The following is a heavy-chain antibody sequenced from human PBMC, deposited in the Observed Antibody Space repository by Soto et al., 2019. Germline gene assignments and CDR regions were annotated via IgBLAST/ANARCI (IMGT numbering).Heavy chain of an antibody. CDR1: GVSISSGGYY. Sequence: QVQLQESGPGLVKPSQTLSLTCTVSGVSISSGGYYWSWIRQHPGKGLEWIGYIYYSGRTYYNPSLKSRVTISVDTSKNQSSLKLSAVNAADTAVYYCAREKPITMVRGVSHGGYLFDPWGQGTLVTFSS. D-gene: IGHD3-10*01. CDR3: AREKPITMVRGVSHGGYLFDP. J-gene: IGHJ5*02. V-gene: IGHV4-31*03. CDR2: IYYSGRT.